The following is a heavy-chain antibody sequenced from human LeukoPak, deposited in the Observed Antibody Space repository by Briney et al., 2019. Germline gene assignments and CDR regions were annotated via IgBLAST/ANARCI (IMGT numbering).Heavy chain of an antibody. J-gene: IGHJ4*02. CDR2: VNPSGGST. V-gene: IGHV1-46*01. CDR1: GYTFTSYY. CDR3: ARVAVAGGLDY. D-gene: IGHD6-19*01. Sequence: ASVKVSCKASGYTFTSYYMHWVRQAPGQGLEWMGIVNPSGGSTSYAQKFQGRVTMTRDTSTSTVYMELSSLRAEDTAVYYCARVAVAGGLDYWGQGTLVTVSS.